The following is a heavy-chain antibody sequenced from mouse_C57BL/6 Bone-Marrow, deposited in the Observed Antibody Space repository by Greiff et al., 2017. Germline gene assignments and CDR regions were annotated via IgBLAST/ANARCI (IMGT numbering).Heavy chain of an antibody. CDR3: TTLIYDGYFDY. Sequence: EVQGVESGAELVRPGASVKLSCTASGFNIKDDYMHWVKQRPEQGLEWIGWIDPENGDTEYASKFQGKATITADTSSNTAYLQLSSLTSEDTAVYYCTTLIYDGYFDYWGQGTTLTVSS. D-gene: IGHD2-3*01. V-gene: IGHV14-4*01. J-gene: IGHJ2*01. CDR1: GFNIKDDY. CDR2: IDPENGDT.